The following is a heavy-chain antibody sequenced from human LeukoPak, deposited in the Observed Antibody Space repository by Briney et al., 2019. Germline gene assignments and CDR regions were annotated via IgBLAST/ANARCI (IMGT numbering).Heavy chain of an antibody. CDR2: IYYSGST. CDR1: GGSISSYY. CDR3: AREGSGSSYFDY. D-gene: IGHD3-10*01. V-gene: IGHV4-59*01. J-gene: IGHJ4*02. Sequence: SETLSLTCTVSGGSISSYYWSWIRQPPGKGLEWIGYIYYSGSTNYNPSLKSRVTISVDTSKNQFSLKLSSVTAADTAVYYCAREGSGSSYFDYWGQGTLVTVSS.